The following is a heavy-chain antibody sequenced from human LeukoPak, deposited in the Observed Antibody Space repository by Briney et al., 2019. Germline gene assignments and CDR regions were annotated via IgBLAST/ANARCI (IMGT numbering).Heavy chain of an antibody. CDR1: GGSISSGSYY. CDR2: IYTSGST. CDR3: ARHGVGITIFGVVADPIDY. V-gene: IGHV4-61*02. J-gene: IGHJ4*02. Sequence: SETLSLTCTVSGGSISSGSYYWSWIRQPAGKGLEWIGRIYTSGSTNYNPSLKSRVTISVDTSKNQFSLKLSSVTAADTAVYYCARHGVGITIFGVVADPIDYWGQGTLVTVSS. D-gene: IGHD3-3*01.